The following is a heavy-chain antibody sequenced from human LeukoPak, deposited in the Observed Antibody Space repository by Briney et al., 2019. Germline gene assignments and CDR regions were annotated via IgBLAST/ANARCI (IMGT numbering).Heavy chain of an antibody. D-gene: IGHD6-13*01. Sequence: SVKLSCKASGGTFSSYAISWVRQAPGQGLEWMRRIIPIFGTANYAQKFQGRVTISTDESTSTAYMELSSLRSEDMAVYYCARSPLRGSWYLDYWGQGTLVTVSS. J-gene: IGHJ4*02. CDR3: ARSPLRGSWYLDY. V-gene: IGHV1-69*05. CDR2: IIPIFGTA. CDR1: GGTFSSYA.